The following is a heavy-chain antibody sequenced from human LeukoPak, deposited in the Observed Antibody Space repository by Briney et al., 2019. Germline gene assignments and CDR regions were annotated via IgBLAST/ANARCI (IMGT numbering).Heavy chain of an antibody. J-gene: IGHJ3*01. V-gene: IGHV1-58*01. CDR1: GFTFTSSA. CDR2: IVVGSGNA. D-gene: IGHD4-23*01. Sequence: PEKVSCKASGFTFTSSAVQWVRQARGQRLEWIGWIVVGSGNANYAQKFQERVTITRAMSTSTVYMELSSLRSEDTAVYYCAAEGRPTVVTFRKGAVDLWGQGTMVTVSS. CDR3: AAEGRPTVVTFRKGAVDL.